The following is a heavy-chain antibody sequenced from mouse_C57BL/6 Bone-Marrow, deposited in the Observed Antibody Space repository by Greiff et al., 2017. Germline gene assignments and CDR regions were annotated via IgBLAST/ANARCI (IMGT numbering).Heavy chain of an antibody. CDR2: IYPGDGDT. CDR3: ARQAYGYLFDY. V-gene: IGHV1-82*01. CDR1: GYAFSSSW. Sequence: QVQLKQSGPELVKPGASVKISCKASGYAFSSSWMNWVKQRPGKGLEWIGRIYPGDGDTNYNGKFKGKATLTADKSSSTAYMQLSSLTSEDSAVYSCARQAYGYLFDYWGQGTTLTVSS. J-gene: IGHJ2*01. D-gene: IGHD2-2*01.